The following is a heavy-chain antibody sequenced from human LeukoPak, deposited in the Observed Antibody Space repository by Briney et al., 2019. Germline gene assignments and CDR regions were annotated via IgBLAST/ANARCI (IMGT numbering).Heavy chain of an antibody. CDR3: ARILRGYSYGYDYYYYMDV. CDR1: GVSISSYY. D-gene: IGHD5-18*01. J-gene: IGHJ6*03. Sequence: PSETLSLTCTVSGVSISSYYWSLIRQPAWKGLEWIGRIYTSGSTNYNPSLKSRVTMSVDTSKNHFSLKLSSVTAADAAVYYCARILRGYSYGYDYYYYMDVWGKGTTVTVSS. V-gene: IGHV4-4*07. CDR2: IYTSGST.